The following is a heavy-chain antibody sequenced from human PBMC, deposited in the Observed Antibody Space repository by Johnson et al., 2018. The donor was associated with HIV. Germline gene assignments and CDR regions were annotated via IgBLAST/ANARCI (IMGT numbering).Heavy chain of an antibody. Sequence: VQLVESGGGLVQPGGSLRLSCVVSGFSFSNYWMEWVRQAPGKGLVWVSRIKSDGSSTTYADSVKGRFTLSRDNAKKSLYLQMNSLRAEDTTVYYCAREEGTDILTRGDAFDIWGQGTMVTVSS. CDR1: GFSFSNYW. D-gene: IGHD3-9*01. CDR2: IKSDGSST. V-gene: IGHV3-74*01. J-gene: IGHJ3*02. CDR3: AREEGTDILTRGDAFDI.